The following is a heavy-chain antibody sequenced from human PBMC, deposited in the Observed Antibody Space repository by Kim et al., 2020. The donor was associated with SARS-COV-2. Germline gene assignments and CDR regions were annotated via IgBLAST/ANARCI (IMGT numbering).Heavy chain of an antibody. CDR3: AKRDSSGWRYWYFDL. J-gene: IGHJ2*01. Sequence: VKGRFTISRDNSKNTLYLQMNSLRAEDTAVYYCAKRDSSGWRYWYFDLWGRGTLVTVSS. D-gene: IGHD6-19*01. V-gene: IGHV3-23*01.